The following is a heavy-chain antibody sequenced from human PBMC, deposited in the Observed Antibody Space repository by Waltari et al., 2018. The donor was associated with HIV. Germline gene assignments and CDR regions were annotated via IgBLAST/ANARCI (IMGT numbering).Heavy chain of an antibody. V-gene: IGHV1-3*01. CDR2: INAGNGNT. CDR1: GYTFTSYA. CDR3: ARGRFITGTTRYYYGMDV. Sequence: QVQLVQSGAEVKKPGASVKVSCKASGYTFTSYAMHWVRQAPGQRLEWMGWINAGNGNTKYSQKFQGRVTITRDTSASTAYMELSSLRSEDTAVYYCARGRFITGTTRYYYGMDVWGQGTTVTVSS. J-gene: IGHJ6*02. D-gene: IGHD1-7*01.